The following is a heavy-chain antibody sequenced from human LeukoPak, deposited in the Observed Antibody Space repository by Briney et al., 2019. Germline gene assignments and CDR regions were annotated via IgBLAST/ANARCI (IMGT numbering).Heavy chain of an antibody. V-gene: IGHV4-59*01. J-gene: IGHJ3*02. CDR1: GGSISSYY. Sequence: SETLSLTCTVSGGSISSYYWSWIRQPPGKGLEWIGYIYYSGSTNYNPSLKSRVTISVDTSKNQFSLKLSSVTAADTAVYYCARALLYYYDSSPDAFDIWGQGTMVTVSS. D-gene: IGHD3-22*01. CDR3: ARALLYYYDSSPDAFDI. CDR2: IYYSGST.